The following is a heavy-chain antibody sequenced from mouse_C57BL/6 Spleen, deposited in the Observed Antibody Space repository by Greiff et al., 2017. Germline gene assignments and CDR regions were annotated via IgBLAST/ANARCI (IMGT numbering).Heavy chain of an antibody. J-gene: IGHJ3*01. CDR1: GFTFSSYA. Sequence: EVNVVESGGGLVKPGGSLKLSCAASGFTFSSYAMSWVRQTPEKRLEWVATISDGGSYTYYPDNVKGRFTISRDNAKNNLYLQMSHLKSEDTAMYYCARDKGLGGFAYWGQGTLVTVSA. CDR2: ISDGGSYT. V-gene: IGHV5-4*01. D-gene: IGHD3-3*01. CDR3: ARDKGLGGFAY.